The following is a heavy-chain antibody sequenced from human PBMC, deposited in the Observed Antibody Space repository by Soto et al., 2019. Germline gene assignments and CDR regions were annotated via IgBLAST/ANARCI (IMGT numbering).Heavy chain of an antibody. Sequence: QVQLVQSGAEEKKPGASVKVSCKASGYTFTSYAMHWVRQAPGQRLEWMGWINAGNGNTKYSQKVQGRFTMTRDTSASTAYMELSSMRSEDTAVYYCARSIVVVTALDSWGQGTLVTVSS. J-gene: IGHJ4*02. CDR1: GYTFTSYA. CDR2: INAGNGNT. D-gene: IGHD2-21*02. CDR3: ARSIVVVTALDS. V-gene: IGHV1-3*05.